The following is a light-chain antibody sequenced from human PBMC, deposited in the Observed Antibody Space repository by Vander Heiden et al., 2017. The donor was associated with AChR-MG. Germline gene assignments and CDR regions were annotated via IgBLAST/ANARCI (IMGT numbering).Light chain of an antibody. J-gene: IGLJ3*02. Sequence: QSVLTPPPSVSGAPGQTVTISCTGSSSNIGAGYDVHWYQQLPGAAPSLLIYININRPSGVPDRFSGSKSGSSASLAITGLQSEDEADDFCQSYDKNQHRGHVLFGGGTKLTVL. CDR2: INI. V-gene: IGLV1-40*01. CDR1: SSNIGAGYD. CDR3: QSYDKNQHRGHVL.